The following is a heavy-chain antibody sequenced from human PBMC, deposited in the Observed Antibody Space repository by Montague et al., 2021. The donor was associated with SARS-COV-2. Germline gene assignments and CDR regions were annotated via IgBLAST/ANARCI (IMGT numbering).Heavy chain of an antibody. CDR2: IYYSGST. V-gene: IGHV4-31*03. Sequence: TLSLTCTVSGGSISSGCYYWCWIRQHAGKVLEWVGYIYYSGSTXNNPSLKSRVTISVDTSKNLFSLKLSSVTAADTAVYYSASGQTIFGVVITSFDYWGQGTLVTVSS. CDR3: ASGQTIFGVVITSFDY. CDR1: GGSISSGCYY. J-gene: IGHJ4*02. D-gene: IGHD3-3*01.